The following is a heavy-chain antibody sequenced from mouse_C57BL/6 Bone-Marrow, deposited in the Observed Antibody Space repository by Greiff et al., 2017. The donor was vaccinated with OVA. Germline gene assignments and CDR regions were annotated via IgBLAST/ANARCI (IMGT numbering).Heavy chain of an antibody. CDR1: GYAFSSSW. CDR3: ARPLLFRGFAY. V-gene: IGHV1-82*01. Sequence: VQLQQSGPELVKPGASVKISCKASGYAFSSSWMNWVKQRPGKGLEWIGRIYPGDGDTNYNGKFKGKATLTADKSSSTAYMQLSSLTSEDSAVYFCARPLLFRGFAYWGQGTLVTVSA. CDR2: IYPGDGDT. J-gene: IGHJ3*01. D-gene: IGHD1-1*01.